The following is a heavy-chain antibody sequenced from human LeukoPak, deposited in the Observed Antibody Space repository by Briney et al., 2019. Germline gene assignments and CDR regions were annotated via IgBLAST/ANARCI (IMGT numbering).Heavy chain of an antibody. J-gene: IGHJ4*02. D-gene: IGHD3-22*01. Sequence: GESLKISCKGSGYSFTNYWIGWVRQMPGKGLEWMGIIYPGDSDTRYSPSFQGQVTISADKSISTAYLQWSSLKASDTAMYYCASYYYDSRGYEDYWGQGTLVTVSS. V-gene: IGHV5-51*01. CDR3: ASYYYDSRGYEDY. CDR2: IYPGDSDT. CDR1: GYSFTNYW.